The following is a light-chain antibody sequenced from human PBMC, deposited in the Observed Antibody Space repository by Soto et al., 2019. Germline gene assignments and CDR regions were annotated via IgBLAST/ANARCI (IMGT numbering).Light chain of an antibody. Sequence: IVLTHSPATLSLSAGDSATLCHRARPSVSNYYLGRYQPKPGPAPRLLSYGASNRATGIPDRFSGSGSGTDFTLTISRLEPEDFAVYYCQQYGSSGTFGQGTKVDI. J-gene: IGKJ1*01. CDR3: QQYGSSGT. CDR2: GAS. V-gene: IGKV3-20*01. CDR1: PSVSNYY.